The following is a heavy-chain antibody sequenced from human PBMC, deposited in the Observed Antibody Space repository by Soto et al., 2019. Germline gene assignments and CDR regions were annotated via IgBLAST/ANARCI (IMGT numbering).Heavy chain of an antibody. V-gene: IGHV1-24*01. CDR1: GHTLSELS. Sequence: ASVKVSCKVSGHTLSELSMHWVRQAPGKGPEWMGGFEPQDGETIYGQKFQGRVIMTEDISTDTAYLELSSLRSDDTAVYYCATGAWNLGELSLFFDYWGQGTLVTVSS. D-gene: IGHD3-16*02. CDR3: ATGAWNLGELSLFFDY. CDR2: FEPQDGET. J-gene: IGHJ4*02.